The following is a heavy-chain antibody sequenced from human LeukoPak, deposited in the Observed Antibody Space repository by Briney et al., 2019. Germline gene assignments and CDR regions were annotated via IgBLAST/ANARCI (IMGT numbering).Heavy chain of an antibody. CDR3: ARLHADTSLTPYYYYIYI. J-gene: IGHJ6*03. D-gene: IGHD5-18*01. CDR1: SYSISSGYH. CDR2: IYRSGIT. Sequence: PSETLSLTCTVSSYSISSGYHWGWIRQPPGKGLEWIGNIYRSGITYYNPSLKSRATISVDTSMNQYSLKLSSVTAADTAVYYCARLHADTSLTPYYYYIYIWGKGTTVTVSS. V-gene: IGHV4-38-2*02.